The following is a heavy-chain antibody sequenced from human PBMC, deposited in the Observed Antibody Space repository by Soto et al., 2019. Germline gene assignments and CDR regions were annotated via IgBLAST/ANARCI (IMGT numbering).Heavy chain of an antibody. CDR1: GGTFSSYA. CDR3: AREGGVGATTGWD. V-gene: IGHV1-69*06. J-gene: IGHJ4*02. D-gene: IGHD1-26*01. Sequence: QVQLVQSGAEVKKPGSSVKVSCKASGGTFSSYAISWVRQAPGQGLEWMGGIIPIFGTANYAQKFQGRATITGEISTSKAEGGLGGRRSGDTAGYYCAREGGVGATTGWDWGQGTLVTVSS. CDR2: IIPIFGTA.